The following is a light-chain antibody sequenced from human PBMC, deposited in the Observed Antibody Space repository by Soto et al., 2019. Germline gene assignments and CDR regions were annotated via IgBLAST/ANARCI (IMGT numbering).Light chain of an antibody. CDR1: QNINYN. CDR2: GAS. CDR3: QQYKDWYS. V-gene: IGKV3-15*01. Sequence: EIVMMQSPATLSVSPGERVTLSCRASQNINYNLAWYQQRPGQAPRLLIQGASTRATGIPVRFSGSGSGTEFTLTISSLQSEYFGVYYCQQYKDWYSFGQGTKLEIK. J-gene: IGKJ2*03.